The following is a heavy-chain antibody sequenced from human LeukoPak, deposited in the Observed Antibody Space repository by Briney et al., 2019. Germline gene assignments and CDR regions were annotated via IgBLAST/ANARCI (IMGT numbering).Heavy chain of an antibody. CDR1: GFTFSRYW. Sequence: QPGGSLRLFCAGSGFTFSRYWKHWVRQAPGKGVGWVSRINSDGRSTIYADCEKGRFTISRYNAKNTLYLQMNSLRDEDTAVYYCARGPPDKYSSSWYVNYWGQGTLVTVSS. CDR3: ARGPPDKYSSSWYVNY. D-gene: IGHD6-13*01. V-gene: IGHV3-74*01. CDR2: INSDGRST. J-gene: IGHJ4*02.